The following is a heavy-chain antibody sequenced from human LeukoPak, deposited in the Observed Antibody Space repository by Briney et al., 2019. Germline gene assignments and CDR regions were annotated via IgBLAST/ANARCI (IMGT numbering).Heavy chain of an antibody. CDR3: ARERVNYYDSSGLDY. D-gene: IGHD3-22*01. CDR1: GGSISSGSYY. V-gene: IGHV4-61*02. CDR2: IYTSGST. Sequence: TLSLTCTVSGGSISSGSYYWSWIRQPAGKGLEWIGRIYTSGSTNYNPSLKSRVTISVDTSKNQFSLKLSSVTAADTAVYYCARERVNYYDSSGLDYWGQGTLVTVSS. J-gene: IGHJ4*02.